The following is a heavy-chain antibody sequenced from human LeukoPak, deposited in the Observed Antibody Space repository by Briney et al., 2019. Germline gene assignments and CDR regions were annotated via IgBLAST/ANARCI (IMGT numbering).Heavy chain of an antibody. Sequence: GGSLRLSCAASGFTFSSYGMHWVRQAPGKGLEWVAVISYDGSNKYYADSVKGRFTISRDNSKNTLYLQMNSLRAEDTAVYYCAKDILTNNWGLYYYYYGMDVWGQGTTVTVSS. CDR3: AKDILTNNWGLYYYYYGMDV. V-gene: IGHV3-30*18. CDR1: GFTFSSYG. J-gene: IGHJ6*02. CDR2: ISYDGSNK. D-gene: IGHD7-27*01.